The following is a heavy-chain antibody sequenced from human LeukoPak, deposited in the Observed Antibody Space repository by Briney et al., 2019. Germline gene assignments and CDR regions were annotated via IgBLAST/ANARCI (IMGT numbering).Heavy chain of an antibody. CDR2: INHSGST. Sequence: SETLSLTCAVYGGSFSGYYWSWIRQPPGKGLEWIGEINHSGSTSYNPSLKSRVTISVDTSKNQFSLKLSSVTAADTAVYYCARLRYSSSWYTGNRAYMDVWGKGTTVTISS. J-gene: IGHJ6*03. D-gene: IGHD6-13*01. V-gene: IGHV4-34*01. CDR3: ARLRYSSSWYTGNRAYMDV. CDR1: GGSFSGYY.